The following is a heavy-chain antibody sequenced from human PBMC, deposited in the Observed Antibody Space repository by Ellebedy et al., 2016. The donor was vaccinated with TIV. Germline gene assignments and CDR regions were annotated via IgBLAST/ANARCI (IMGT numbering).Heavy chain of an antibody. D-gene: IGHD1-26*01. CDR2: SSGDKTNT. Sequence: PGGSLRLSCAASGVTFDDYAMHWVRQSPGKGLEWVSISSGDKTNTYYADSVKGRFTISRDNNKNSVYLEMNRLRTEDSALYYCAKDKWGSHHIWGRGTMVTVSS. J-gene: IGHJ3*02. CDR1: GVTFDDYA. CDR3: AKDKWGSHHI. V-gene: IGHV3-43*02.